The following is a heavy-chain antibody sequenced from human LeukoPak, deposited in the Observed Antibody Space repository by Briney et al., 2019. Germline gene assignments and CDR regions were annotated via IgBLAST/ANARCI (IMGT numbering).Heavy chain of an antibody. CDR3: ARSYGMDV. Sequence: PGGSLRLSCAASGFTFSTYWMHWVRQARGKGPVWVSRINSDGSSTTYADSMKGRFTISRDNAKSTLYLQMNSLRADDTAVYYCARSYGMDVWGQGTTVTVSS. J-gene: IGHJ6*02. CDR2: INSDGSST. CDR1: GFTFSTYW. V-gene: IGHV3-74*01.